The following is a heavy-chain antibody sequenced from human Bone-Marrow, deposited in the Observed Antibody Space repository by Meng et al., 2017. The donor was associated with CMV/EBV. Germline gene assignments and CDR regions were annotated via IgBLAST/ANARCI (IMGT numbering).Heavy chain of an antibody. D-gene: IGHD6-19*01. J-gene: IGHJ4*02. CDR2: IYYSGST. Sequence: SETLSLTCTVSGGSISSYYWSWIRQPPGKGLEWIGYIYYSGSTNYNPSLKSRVTISVDTSKNQFSLKLSSVTAADTAVYYRARGGGDSSGWSLFDYWGQGTLVTVSS. CDR3: ARGGGDSSGWSLFDY. CDR1: GGSISSYY. V-gene: IGHV4-59*01.